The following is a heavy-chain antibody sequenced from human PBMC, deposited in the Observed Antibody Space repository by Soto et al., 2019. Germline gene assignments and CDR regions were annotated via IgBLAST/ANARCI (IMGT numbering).Heavy chain of an antibody. Sequence: EVHLLESGGGLVQPGGSLRLSCSASGFTFRSYAMRWFRQSPGKWLGLVSGFSGGGSDTYYSDSVRVRFTISRDNSTNTLYLQMNSLRVAASAVYFCAKDDSLEWFFPLDAWGQGTLVTVSS. V-gene: IGHV3-23*01. J-gene: IGHJ5*02. D-gene: IGHD3-3*01. CDR3: AKDDSLEWFFPLDA. CDR1: GFTFRSYA. CDR2: FSGGGSDT.